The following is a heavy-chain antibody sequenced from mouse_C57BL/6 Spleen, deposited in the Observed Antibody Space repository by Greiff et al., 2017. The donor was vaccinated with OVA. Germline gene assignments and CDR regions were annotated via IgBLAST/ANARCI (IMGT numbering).Heavy chain of an antibody. CDR1: GYTFTTYP. CDR2: FHPYNDDT. J-gene: IGHJ2*01. CDR3: ARGDDYDHYFDY. V-gene: IGHV1-47*01. D-gene: IGHD2-4*01. Sequence: QVQLQESGAELVKPGASVKMSCKASGYTFTTYPIEWLKQNHGKSLEWIGNFHPYNDDTKYNEKFKGKATLTVEKSSSTVYLELSRLTSDDSAVYYCARGDDYDHYFDYWGQGTTLTVSS.